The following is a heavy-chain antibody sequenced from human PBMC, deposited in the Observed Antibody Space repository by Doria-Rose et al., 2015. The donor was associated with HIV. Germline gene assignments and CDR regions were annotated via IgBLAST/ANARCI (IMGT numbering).Heavy chain of an antibody. CDR3: ARIKSSRWYHKYYFDF. J-gene: IGHJ4*02. CDR2: IFSDDES. CDR1: GVSLSSPGMG. D-gene: IGHD6-13*01. V-gene: IGHV2-26*01. Sequence: QVTLKESGPVLVKPTETLTLTCTVSGVSLSSPGMGVSWIRRPPGRALEWLANIFSDDESSYKTSLKGRLTISRVTSKSQVVLTMTDMDPVDTATYYCARIKSSRWYHKYYFDFWGQGTLVIVSA.